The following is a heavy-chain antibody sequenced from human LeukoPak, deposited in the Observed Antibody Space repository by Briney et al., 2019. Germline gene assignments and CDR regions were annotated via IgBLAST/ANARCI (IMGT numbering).Heavy chain of an antibody. J-gene: IGHJ4*02. CDR2: INPNSGGT. Sequence: ASVKVSCKASGYTFTGYYMHWVRQAPGQGLEWMGWINPNSGGTNYAQKFQGRVTMTRDTSISTAYMELSRLRSDDTAVYYCATRPNCSGGSCYGYYFDYWGQGTLVTVSS. CDR3: ATRPNCSGGSCYGYYFDY. V-gene: IGHV1-2*02. D-gene: IGHD2-15*01. CDR1: GYTFTGYY.